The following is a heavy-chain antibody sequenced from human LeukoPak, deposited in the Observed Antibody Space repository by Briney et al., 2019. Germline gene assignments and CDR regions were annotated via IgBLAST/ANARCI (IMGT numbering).Heavy chain of an antibody. CDR1: GLTFTKYW. J-gene: IGHJ4*02. V-gene: IGHV3-7*01. Sequence: PGGSLRLSCAAAGLTFTKYWMTWVRQPPGKGLEWVATVKQDGSERNYVDTVKGRFIISRDNAKNLLYLQMNSLRAEDRAVYYCARENWAPYDWGQGTLVTVSS. CDR2: VKQDGSER. CDR3: ARENWAPYD. D-gene: IGHD3-3*01.